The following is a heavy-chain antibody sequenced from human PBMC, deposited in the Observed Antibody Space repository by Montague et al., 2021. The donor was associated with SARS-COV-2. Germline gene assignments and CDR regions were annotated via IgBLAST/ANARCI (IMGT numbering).Heavy chain of an antibody. D-gene: IGHD4-17*01. CDR1: GGSISSYY. CDR2: IYYSGST. Sequence: SETLSLTCTVSGGSISSYYWSWIRQPPGKGLEWIGYIYYSGSTNYNPSLKSRVTISVDTSKNQFSLKLSSVTAADTAVYYCARYTRQIRLIVFDYGMDVWGRGTMVTVSS. V-gene: IGHV4-59*01. J-gene: IGHJ6*02. CDR3: ARYTRQIRLIVFDYGMDV.